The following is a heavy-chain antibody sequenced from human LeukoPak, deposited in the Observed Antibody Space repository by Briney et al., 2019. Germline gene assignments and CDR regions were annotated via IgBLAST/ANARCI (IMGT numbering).Heavy chain of an antibody. Sequence: PSETLSLTCAVYGGSFSGYYWSWIRQPPGKGLEWIGEINHSGSTNYNPSLKSRVTISVDTSKNQFSLKLSSVTAADTAVYYCARGGFIAAAATVFAFDIWGQGTMVTVSS. CDR1: GGSFSGYY. CDR2: INHSGST. CDR3: ARGGFIAAAATVFAFDI. J-gene: IGHJ3*02. V-gene: IGHV4-34*01. D-gene: IGHD6-13*01.